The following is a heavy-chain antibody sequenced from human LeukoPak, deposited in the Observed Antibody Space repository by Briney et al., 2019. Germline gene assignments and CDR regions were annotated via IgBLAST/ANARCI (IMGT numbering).Heavy chain of an antibody. D-gene: IGHD6-19*01. V-gene: IGHV3-30*04. Sequence: GGSLRLSCAASGFTIRSYAMHWVRQAPGKGLEWVAIIDSDGSNHFYADSVKGRFTVSRDNSQNTLYLQMNSLRADDVAVYYCAREGPVAVAGIYDYWGQGTLVTASS. J-gene: IGHJ4*02. CDR2: IDSDGSNH. CDR1: GFTIRSYA. CDR3: AREGPVAVAGIYDY.